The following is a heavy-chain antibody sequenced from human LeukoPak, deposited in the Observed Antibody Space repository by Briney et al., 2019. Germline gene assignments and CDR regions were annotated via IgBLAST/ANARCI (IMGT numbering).Heavy chain of an antibody. CDR3: ARVLAARHLDLDY. Sequence: ASVKVSCKASGGTFSSYAISWVRQAPGQGLEWMGIINPSGGSTSYAQKFQGRVTMTRDTSTSTVYMELSSLRSEDTAVYYCARVLAARHLDLDYWGQGTLVTVSS. CDR1: GGTFSSYA. J-gene: IGHJ4*02. D-gene: IGHD6-6*01. V-gene: IGHV1-46*01. CDR2: INPSGGST.